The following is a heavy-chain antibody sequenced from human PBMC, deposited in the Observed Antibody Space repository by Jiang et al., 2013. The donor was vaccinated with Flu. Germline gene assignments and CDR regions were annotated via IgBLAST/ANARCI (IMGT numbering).Heavy chain of an antibody. D-gene: IGHD4-23*01. V-gene: IGHV3-30-3*01. Sequence: SGFTFSSYAMHWVRQAPGKGLEWVAVISYDGSNKYYADSVKGRFTISRDNSKNTLYLQMNSLRAEDTAVYYCARGGGKPDYWGQGTLVTVSS. CDR1: GFTFSSYA. CDR2: ISYDGSNK. J-gene: IGHJ4*02. CDR3: ARGGGKPDY.